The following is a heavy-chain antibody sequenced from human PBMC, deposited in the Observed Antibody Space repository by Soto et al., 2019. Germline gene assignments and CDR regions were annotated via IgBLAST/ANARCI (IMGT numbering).Heavy chain of an antibody. Sequence: SETLSLTCTVSGGSISSADYYWSWIRQPPGRGLEWIGYIFYTGPTYYNPSLKSRLTVSVDTSKNQFSLKLNSVTAADTAVYYCARDIGGTIFAAGYDYCGQGTLVTVYS. CDR2: IFYTGPT. D-gene: IGHD3-3*01. CDR1: GGSISSADYY. V-gene: IGHV4-30-4*01. J-gene: IGHJ4*02. CDR3: ARDIGGTIFAAGYDY.